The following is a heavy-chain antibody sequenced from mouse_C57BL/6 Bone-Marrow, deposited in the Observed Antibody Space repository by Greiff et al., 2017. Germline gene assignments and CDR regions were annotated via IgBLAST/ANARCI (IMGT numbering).Heavy chain of an antibody. CDR1: GYTFTDYY. D-gene: IGHD2-3*01. V-gene: IGHV1-19*01. CDR3: ASGRWLLPFAY. J-gene: IGHJ3*01. Sequence: EVKLMESGPVLVKPGASVKMSCKASGYTFTDYYMNWVKQSHGKSLEWLGVINPYNGGTSYNQKFKGKATLTVDKSSSTAYMEINSLTSEDSAVYYCASGRWLLPFAYWGQGTLVTVSA. CDR2: INPYNGGT.